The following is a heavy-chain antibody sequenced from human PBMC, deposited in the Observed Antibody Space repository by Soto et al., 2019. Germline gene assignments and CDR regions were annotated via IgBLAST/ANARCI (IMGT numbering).Heavy chain of an antibody. J-gene: IGHJ5*01. D-gene: IGHD4-17*01. CDR1: GFPVSTNY. CDR2: IYDGGST. Sequence: EVQLVESGGGLVQPGGSLRLSCAASGFPVSTNYVSWVRQAPGKGLEWVSIIYDGGSTYYADSVKGRFTITRDNFKNMLYLQMNSLRAEDTAVYYCARGDGDYGRRLDSWGQGTQVTVSS. V-gene: IGHV3-66*01. CDR3: ARGDGDYGRRLDS.